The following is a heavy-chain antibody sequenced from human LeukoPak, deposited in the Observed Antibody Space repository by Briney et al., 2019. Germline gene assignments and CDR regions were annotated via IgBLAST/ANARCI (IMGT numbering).Heavy chain of an antibody. CDR1: GFTSSDYY. CDR3: ARDRMGIAVAGTRDFDY. V-gene: IGHV3-11*04. D-gene: IGHD6-19*01. J-gene: IGHJ4*02. CDR2: ISSSGSTI. Sequence: GGSLRLSCAASGFTSSDYYMSWIRQAPGKGLEWVSYISSSGSTIYYADSVKGRFTISRDNAKNSLYLQMNSLRAEDTAVYYCARDRMGIAVAGTRDFDYWGQGTLVTVSS.